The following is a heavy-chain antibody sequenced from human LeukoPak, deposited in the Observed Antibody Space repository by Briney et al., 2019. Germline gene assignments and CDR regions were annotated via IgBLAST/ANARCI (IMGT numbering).Heavy chain of an antibody. Sequence: PSETLSLTCTVSGGSISSSSYYWGWVRQPPGKGLEWIGSIYYSGSTYYNPSLKSRFTISVDTSKNQFSLKLSSVTAADTAVYYCARPSPGDYYDSSGDPVAFDIWGQGTMVTVSS. CDR2: IYYSGST. CDR1: GGSISSSSYY. J-gene: IGHJ3*02. CDR3: ARPSPGDYYDSSGDPVAFDI. V-gene: IGHV4-39*01. D-gene: IGHD3-22*01.